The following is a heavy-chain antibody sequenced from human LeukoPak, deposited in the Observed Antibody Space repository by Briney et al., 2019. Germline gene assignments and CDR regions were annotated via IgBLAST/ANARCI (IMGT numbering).Heavy chain of an antibody. CDR1: GGSISSYY. CDR2: IYYSGST. J-gene: IGHJ4*02. CDR3: ARGRQWLVVDY. V-gene: IGHV4-59*01. Sequence: SETLSLTCTVSGGSISSYYWSWIRQPPGKGLEWIGYIYYSGSTNYNPSLKSRVTISVDTSKNQFSLKLSSVTAADTAVYYCARGRQWLVVDYWGQGTLVTVSS. D-gene: IGHD6-19*01.